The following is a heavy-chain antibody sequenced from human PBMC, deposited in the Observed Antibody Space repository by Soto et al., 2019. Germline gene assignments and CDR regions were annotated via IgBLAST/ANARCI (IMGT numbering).Heavy chain of an antibody. CDR3: AGDFVEYYDSSGYYYEPTFDY. J-gene: IGHJ4*02. CDR1: GGTFSSYA. D-gene: IGHD3-22*01. CDR2: IIPIFGTA. V-gene: IGHV1-69*13. Sequence: SVKVSCKASGGTFSSYAISWVRQAPGQGLEWMGGIIPIFGTANYAQKFQGRVTITADESTSTAYMELSSLRSEDTAVYYCAGDFVEYYDSSGYYYEPTFDYWGQGTLVTVSS.